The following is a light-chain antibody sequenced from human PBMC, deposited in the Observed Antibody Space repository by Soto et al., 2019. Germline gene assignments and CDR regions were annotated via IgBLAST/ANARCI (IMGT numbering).Light chain of an antibody. Sequence: AIRMTQSPSSFSASTGDRVTITCRASQIIFNYLAWYQQKPGKATKLLIYAASNLQSGVPSRFSGSGSGTDFPLASSSLQSEDFASYYCQQYYHSPWTFGGGTKVEI. CDR3: QQYYHSPWT. V-gene: IGKV1-8*01. CDR1: QIIFNY. J-gene: IGKJ4*01. CDR2: AAS.